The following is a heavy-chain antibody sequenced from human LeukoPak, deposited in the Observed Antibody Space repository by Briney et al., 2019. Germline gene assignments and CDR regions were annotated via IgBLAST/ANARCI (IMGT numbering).Heavy chain of an antibody. CDR2: IYYSGST. CDR1: GGSISSGDYY. J-gene: IGHJ3*02. CDR3: ARHIGYSGYDDAFDI. Sequence: SETLSLTCTVSGGSISSGDYYWSWIRQPPGKGLEWIGYIYYSGSTYYNPSLKSRVTISVDTSKNQFSLKLSSVTAADTAVYYCARHIGYSGYDDAFDIWGQGTMVTVSS. V-gene: IGHV4-30-4*01. D-gene: IGHD5-12*01.